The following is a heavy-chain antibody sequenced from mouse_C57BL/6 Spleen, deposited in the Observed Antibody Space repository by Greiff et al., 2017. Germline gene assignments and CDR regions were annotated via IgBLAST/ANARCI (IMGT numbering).Heavy chain of an antibody. V-gene: IGHV1-9*01. D-gene: IGHD1-1*01. J-gene: IGHJ4*01. CDR1: GYTFTGYW. CDR2: ILPGSGST. CDR3: ASGFITTGVAEAALDY. Sequence: QVQLKQSGAELMKPGASVKLSCKATGYTFTGYWIEWVKQRPGHGLEWIGEILPGSGSTNYNEKFKGKATFTADTSSNTAYMQLSTLTTEGSAIYYCASGFITTGVAEAALDYWGQGTSVTVSS.